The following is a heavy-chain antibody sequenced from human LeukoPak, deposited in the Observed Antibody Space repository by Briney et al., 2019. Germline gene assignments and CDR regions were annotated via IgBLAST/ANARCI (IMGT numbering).Heavy chain of an antibody. CDR3: AREMKLVGTDRGAFDI. Sequence: VGSLRLSCAASGFTFSSYWMHWVRQAPGKGLVWVSRINSEGSITSYADSVKGRFTISRDNAKNTLYLQMNSLRAEDTAVYFCAREMKLVGTDRGAFDIWGQGTMVTVSS. D-gene: IGHD6-13*01. CDR2: INSEGSIT. J-gene: IGHJ3*02. V-gene: IGHV3-74*01. CDR1: GFTFSSYW.